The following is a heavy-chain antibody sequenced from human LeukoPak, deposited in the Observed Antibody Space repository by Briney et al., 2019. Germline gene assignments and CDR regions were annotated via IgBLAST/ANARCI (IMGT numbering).Heavy chain of an antibody. CDR2: ISWNSGSI. CDR3: AKAGPYYYDSSGYPPFGY. Sequence: PGGSLRLSCAASGFTFDDYAMHWVRQAPGKGLEWVSGISWNSGSIGYADSVKGRFTISRDNAKNSLYLQMNSLRAEDTALYYCAKAGPYYYDSSGYPPFGYWGQGTLVTVSS. D-gene: IGHD3-22*01. CDR1: GFTFDDYA. V-gene: IGHV3-9*01. J-gene: IGHJ4*02.